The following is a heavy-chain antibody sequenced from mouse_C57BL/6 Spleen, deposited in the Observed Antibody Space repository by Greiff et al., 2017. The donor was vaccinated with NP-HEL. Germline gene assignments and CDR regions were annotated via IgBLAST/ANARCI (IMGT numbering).Heavy chain of an antibody. CDR3: ARWPIYYGNYSFMAMDY. J-gene: IGHJ4*01. Sequence: QVQLQQSGPELVKPGASVKISCKASGYAFSSSWMNWVKQRPGKGLEWIGRIYPGDGDTNYNGTFKGKATLTADKSSSTAYMKLSSLTSEDSAVYFCARWPIYYGNYSFMAMDYWGQGTSVTVSS. CDR1: GYAFSSSW. CDR2: IYPGDGDT. D-gene: IGHD2-1*01. V-gene: IGHV1-82*01.